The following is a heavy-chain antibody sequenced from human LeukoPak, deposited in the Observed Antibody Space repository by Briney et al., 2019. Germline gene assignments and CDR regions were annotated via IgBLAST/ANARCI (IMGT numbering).Heavy chain of an antibody. CDR2: IYYSGST. CDR3: ARAAGYDFWSGYSGFDY. J-gene: IGHJ4*02. Sequence: SETLSLTCTVSGGSISSGGYYWSWIRQHPGKGLEWIGYIYYSGSTYYNPSLKSRVTISVDTSKNQFSLKLSSVTAADTAVYYCARAAGYDFWSGYSGFDYWGQGTLVTVSS. V-gene: IGHV4-31*03. CDR1: GGSISSGGYY. D-gene: IGHD3-3*01.